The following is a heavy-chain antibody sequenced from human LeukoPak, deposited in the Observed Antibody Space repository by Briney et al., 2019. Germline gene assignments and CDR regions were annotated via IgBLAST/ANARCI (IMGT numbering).Heavy chain of an antibody. CDR2: INHSGST. V-gene: IGHV4-34*01. D-gene: IGHD1-14*01. CDR3: ARVPDLGTGYFDY. J-gene: IGHJ4*02. Sequence: PSETLSLTCAVYGGSFSGYYWSWIRQPPGKGLEWIGEINHSGSTNYNPSLKSRVTISVDTSKNQFSLRLTSATAADTAVSYCARVPDLGTGYFDYLGEGTLVTVSS. CDR1: GGSFSGYY.